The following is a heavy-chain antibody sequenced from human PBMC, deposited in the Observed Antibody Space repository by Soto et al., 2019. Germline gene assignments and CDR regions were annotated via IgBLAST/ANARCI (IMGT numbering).Heavy chain of an antibody. J-gene: IGHJ4*02. CDR2: IIPIFGTA. Sequence: GASVKVSCKASGGTFSSYSISWVLQAPGQGLEWMGGIIPIFGTANYAQKFQGRVTITADESTSTAYMELSSLRSEDTAVYYCARYPDYGDYYFDYWGQGTLVTVSS. D-gene: IGHD4-17*01. V-gene: IGHV1-69*13. CDR3: ARYPDYGDYYFDY. CDR1: GGTFSSYS.